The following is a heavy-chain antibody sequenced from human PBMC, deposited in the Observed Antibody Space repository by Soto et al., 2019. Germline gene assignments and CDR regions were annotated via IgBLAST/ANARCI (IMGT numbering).Heavy chain of an antibody. CDR2: IYYSGST. CDR1: GGSISSSSYY. J-gene: IGHJ4*02. V-gene: IGHV4-39*01. D-gene: IGHD3-3*01. CDR3: ARHLKSLPVYDFWSGYYVDY. Sequence: SETLSLTCTVSGGSISSSSYYWGWIRQPPGKGLEWIGSIYYSGSTYYNPSLKSRVTISVDTSKNQFSLKLSSVTAADTAVYYCARHLKSLPVYDFWSGYYVDYWGQGTLVTVSS.